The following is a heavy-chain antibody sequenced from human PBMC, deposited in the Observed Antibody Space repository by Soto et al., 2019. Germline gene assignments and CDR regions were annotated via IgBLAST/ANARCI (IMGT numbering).Heavy chain of an antibody. CDR1: GFTFSSYG. CDR3: GSGTYYYYGMDV. V-gene: IGHV3-33*01. J-gene: IGHJ6*02. CDR2: IWYDGSNK. D-gene: IGHD1-1*01. Sequence: QVQLVESGGGVVQPGRSLRLSCAASGFTFSSYGMHWVRQAPGKGLEWVAVIWYDGSNKYYADSVKGRFTISRDNPKNTLYLQMNSLRAEDTAVYYCGSGTYYYYGMDVWGQGTTVTVSS.